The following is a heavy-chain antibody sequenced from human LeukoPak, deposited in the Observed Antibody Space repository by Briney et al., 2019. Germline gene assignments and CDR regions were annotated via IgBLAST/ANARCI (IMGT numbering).Heavy chain of an antibody. V-gene: IGHV7-4-1*02. Sequence: ASVKVSCKASGSTFTSYAMNWVRQAPRQGLEGMGWINTNTRNATYAQGFTGRFVFSLDTSVSTAYLQISSLKAEDSAVYYCARDAPAVVVPAAIDYYYYMDVWGKGTTVTVSS. J-gene: IGHJ6*03. CDR1: GSTFTSYA. D-gene: IGHD2-2*02. CDR2: INTNTRNA. CDR3: ARDAPAVVVPAAIDYYYYMDV.